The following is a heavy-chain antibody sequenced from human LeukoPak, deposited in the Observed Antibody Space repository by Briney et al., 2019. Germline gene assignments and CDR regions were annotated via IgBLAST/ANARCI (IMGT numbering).Heavy chain of an antibody. Sequence: GGSLRLSCAASGFSFSSFGLHWVRQAPGKGLEWVAFIRDDGNNKYFADSVKGRFTISRDNSKNTVYLQMNSLRPEDTAVYHCAKDTGDYYDTSGNYYAGWFDPWGQGTLVTVSS. D-gene: IGHD3-22*01. CDR1: GFSFSSFG. J-gene: IGHJ5*02. CDR2: IRDDGNNK. V-gene: IGHV3-30*02. CDR3: AKDTGDYYDTSGNYYAGWFDP.